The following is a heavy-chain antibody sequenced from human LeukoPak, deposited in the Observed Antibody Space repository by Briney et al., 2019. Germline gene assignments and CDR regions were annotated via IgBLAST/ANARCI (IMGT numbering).Heavy chain of an antibody. CDR3: AGSGHSSSSVDY. CDR2: IYHSGST. CDR1: GYSISSGYY. D-gene: IGHD6-6*01. Sequence: PSETLSLTCTVSGYSISSGYYWGWIRPPPGKGLEWIGSIYHSGSTYYNPSLKSRVTISVDTSKNQFSLKLSSVTAADTAVYYCAGSGHSSSSVDYWGQGTLVTVSS. V-gene: IGHV4-38-2*02. J-gene: IGHJ4*02.